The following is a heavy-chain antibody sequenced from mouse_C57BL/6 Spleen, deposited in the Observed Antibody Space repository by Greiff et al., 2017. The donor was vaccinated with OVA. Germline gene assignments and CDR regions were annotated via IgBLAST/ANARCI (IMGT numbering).Heavy chain of an antibody. D-gene: IGHD4-1*01. J-gene: IGHJ4*01. CDR2: INPGSGGT. V-gene: IGHV1-54*01. Sequence: QVQLKQSGAELVRPGTSVKVSCKASGYAFTNYLIEWVKQRPGQGLEWIGVINPGSGGTNYNEKFKGKATLTADKSSSTAYMQLSSLTSEDSAVYFCARAWDYAMDYWGQGTSVTVSS. CDR1: GYAFTNYL. CDR3: ARAWDYAMDY.